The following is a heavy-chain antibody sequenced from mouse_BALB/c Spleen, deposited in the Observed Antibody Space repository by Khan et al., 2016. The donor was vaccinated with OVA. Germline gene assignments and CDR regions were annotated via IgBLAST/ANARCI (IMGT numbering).Heavy chain of an antibody. CDR1: GFTFTDYY. D-gene: IGHD4-1*01. CDR2: IRNKDNGYTT. CDR3: AYSGTGNVMDS. V-gene: IGHV7-3*02. J-gene: IGHJ4*01. Sequence: EVELGESGGGLVQPGGSLRLTCATSGFTFTDYYMSWVRQPPGKALEWLGFIRNKDNGYTTEYSASVKGRFTISRDNSQSILYLQMHTLGAEDSATYYCAYSGTGNVMDSWGQGTSVTVSS.